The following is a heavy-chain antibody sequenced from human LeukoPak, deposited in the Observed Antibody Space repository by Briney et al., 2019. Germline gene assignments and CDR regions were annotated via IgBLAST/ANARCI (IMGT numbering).Heavy chain of an antibody. CDR2: INPNSGGT. Sequence: ASVKVSCKASGYTFTGYYMHWVRQAPGQGLEWMGWINPNSGGTNYAQKFQGRVTMTRDTSISTAYMELSRLRSDDTAVYYCARGLFMATANDCWGQRTLVTVSS. CDR1: GYTFTGYY. D-gene: IGHD5-24*01. J-gene: IGHJ4*02. V-gene: IGHV1-2*02. CDR3: ARGLFMATANDC.